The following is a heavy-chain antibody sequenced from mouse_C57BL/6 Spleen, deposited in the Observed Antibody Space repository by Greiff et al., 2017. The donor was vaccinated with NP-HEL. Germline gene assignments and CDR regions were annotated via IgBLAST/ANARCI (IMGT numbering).Heavy chain of an antibody. V-gene: IGHV5-6*01. J-gene: IGHJ4*01. CDR3: ARSNLDYAMDY. CDR1: GFTFSSYG. CDR2: ISSGGSYT. Sequence: VQLKESGGDLVKPGGSLKLSCAASGFTFSSYGMSWVRQTPDKRLEWVATISSGGSYTYYPDSVKGRFTISRDNAKNTLYLQMSSLKSEDTAMYYCARSNLDYAMDYWGQGTSVTVSS.